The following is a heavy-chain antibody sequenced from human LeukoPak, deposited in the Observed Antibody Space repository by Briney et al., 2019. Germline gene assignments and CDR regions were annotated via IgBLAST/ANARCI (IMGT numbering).Heavy chain of an antibody. Sequence: GGSLRLSCAVSGFTVSGNYMSWVRQAPGKGLEWVANIKVDGSDKYYVDSVKGRFTISRDNAKNSLYLQMNSLRAEDTAVYYCARNWGFHDYWGQGTLVTVSS. D-gene: IGHD7-27*01. CDR2: IKVDGSDK. J-gene: IGHJ4*02. V-gene: IGHV3-7*01. CDR1: GFTVSGNY. CDR3: ARNWGFHDY.